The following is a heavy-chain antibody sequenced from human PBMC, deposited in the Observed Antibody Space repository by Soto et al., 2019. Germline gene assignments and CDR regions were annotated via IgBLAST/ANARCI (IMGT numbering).Heavy chain of an antibody. V-gene: IGHV1-45*02. D-gene: IGHD6-13*01. CDR3: ATELAAAGDNYYYGMDV. CDR1: GYTFTSYA. CDR2: ITPFNGNT. J-gene: IGHJ6*02. Sequence: ASVKVSCKASGYTFTSYAMHWVRQAPGQALEWMGWITPFNGNTNYAQKFQDRVTITRDRSMSTAYMELSSLRSEDTAMYYCATELAAAGDNYYYGMDVWGQGTTVTVSS.